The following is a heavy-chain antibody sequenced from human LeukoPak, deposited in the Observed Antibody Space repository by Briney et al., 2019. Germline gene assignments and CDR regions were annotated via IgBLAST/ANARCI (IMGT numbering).Heavy chain of an antibody. CDR1: GFTLSSYS. CDR3: AIVDIVATIGYGMDV. CDR2: ITSSSTVI. Sequence: GGSLRLSCSGSGFTLSSYSMNWVRQAPGKGLEWVSSITSSSTVIYYADSMKGRFTISRDNAKNLLYLQMNSLRAEDTAVYYCAIVDIVATIGYGMDVWGQGTTVTVSS. V-gene: IGHV3-21*01. J-gene: IGHJ6*02. D-gene: IGHD5-12*01.